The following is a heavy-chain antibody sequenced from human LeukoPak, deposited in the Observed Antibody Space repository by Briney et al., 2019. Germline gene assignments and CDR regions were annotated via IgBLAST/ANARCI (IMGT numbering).Heavy chain of an antibody. CDR1: GFTFSSYA. Sequence: GGSLRLSCAASGFTFSSYAMSWVRQAPGKGLEWVANIKQDGSEKYYVDSVKGRLTISRDNAKNSLYLQMNSLRAEDTAVYYCAREDYYDSSGYYYANSQPFDYWGQGTLVTVSS. V-gene: IGHV3-7*01. D-gene: IGHD3-22*01. J-gene: IGHJ4*02. CDR3: AREDYYDSSGYYYANSQPFDY. CDR2: IKQDGSEK.